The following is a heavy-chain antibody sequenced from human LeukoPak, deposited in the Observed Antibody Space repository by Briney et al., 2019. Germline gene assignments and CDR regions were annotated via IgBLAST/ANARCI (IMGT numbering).Heavy chain of an antibody. Sequence: TLSLTCTVSGGSISSGSYSWSWIRQPPGKGLEWIGYIYPRGSTYYNPSLKSRVILSLDKSANQFSLNLSSVTAADTAVYYCARFSPRAMGNYLDFWGQGTLVTVSS. J-gene: IGHJ4*02. V-gene: IGHV4-30-2*01. D-gene: IGHD7-27*01. CDR3: ARFSPRAMGNYLDF. CDR1: GGSISSGSYS. CDR2: IYPRGST.